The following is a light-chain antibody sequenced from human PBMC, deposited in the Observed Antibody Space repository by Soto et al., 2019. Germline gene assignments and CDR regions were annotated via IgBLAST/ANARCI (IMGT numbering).Light chain of an antibody. CDR3: QQYNIYPLT. J-gene: IGKJ4*01. CDR1: QDNNSY. CDR2: AAS. V-gene: IGKV1D-16*01. Sequence: DVQMTQSPSSLSASVGDRVTITCRASQDNNSYLAWYQQKPGNAPKSLIYAASSLQTGVPSRFSGSESATDFTLTINNLQPEDSATYYCQQYNIYPLTFGGGTKVEIK.